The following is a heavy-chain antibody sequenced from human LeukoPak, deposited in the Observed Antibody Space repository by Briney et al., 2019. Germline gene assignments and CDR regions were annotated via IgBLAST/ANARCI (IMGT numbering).Heavy chain of an antibody. D-gene: IGHD6-6*01. Sequence: SVKVFCKTSGYTFTGYHMHWVRQAPGQGLEWMGWINPNSGGTNYAQKFQGRVTITRDTSIGTAYMELSRLRSDDTAVYYCARHSSFYLDYWGRGTLVTVSS. CDR1: GYTFTGYH. CDR3: ARHSSFYLDY. V-gene: IGHV1-2*02. J-gene: IGHJ4*02. CDR2: INPNSGGT.